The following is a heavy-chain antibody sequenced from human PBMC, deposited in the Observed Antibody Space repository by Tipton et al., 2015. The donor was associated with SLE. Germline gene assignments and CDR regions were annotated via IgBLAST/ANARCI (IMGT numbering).Heavy chain of an antibody. V-gene: IGHV4-59*08. Sequence: TLSLTCTVSGGSISSHYWSWIRQPPGKGLEWIGYIYYSGSTNYNPSLKSRVTISVDTSKNQFSLKLSSVTAADTAVYYCLVGGWWGEYFHHWGQGTLVTVSS. CDR1: GGSISSHY. D-gene: IGHD6-19*01. CDR2: IYYSGST. CDR3: LVGGWWGEYFHH. J-gene: IGHJ1*01.